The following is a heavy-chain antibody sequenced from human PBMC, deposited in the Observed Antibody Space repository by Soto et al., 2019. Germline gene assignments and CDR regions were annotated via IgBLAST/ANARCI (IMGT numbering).Heavy chain of an antibody. D-gene: IGHD2-15*01. CDR3: ARGDCSGGSCYSRNYFDY. J-gene: IGHJ4*02. Sequence: QVQLVESGGGVVQPGRSLRLSCAASGFTFSSYAMHWVRQAPGKGLEWVAVISYDGSNKYYADSVKGRFTISRDNSKNTLYLQMNSLRAEDTAVYYCARGDCSGGSCYSRNYFDYWGQGTLVTVSS. V-gene: IGHV3-30-3*01. CDR1: GFTFSSYA. CDR2: ISYDGSNK.